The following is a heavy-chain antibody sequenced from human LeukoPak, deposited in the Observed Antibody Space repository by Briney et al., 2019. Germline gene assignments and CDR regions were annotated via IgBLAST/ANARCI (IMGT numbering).Heavy chain of an antibody. J-gene: IGHJ6*04. CDR2: MRPAGNYN. Sequence: GGSLRLSCAASGFSFGGYVMYWVRQAPGKGLECVSFMRPAGNYNFYSESVRGRFTVSRDNSKDTLFLQMNSLRLEDTAVYYCAKDRGYGIDVWGKGTTVTVSS. CDR3: AKDRGYGIDV. CDR1: GFSFGGYV. V-gene: IGHV3-30*02.